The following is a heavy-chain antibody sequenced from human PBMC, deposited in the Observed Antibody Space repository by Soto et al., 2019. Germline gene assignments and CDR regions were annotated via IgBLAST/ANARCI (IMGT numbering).Heavy chain of an antibody. CDR2: INHSGST. V-gene: IGHV4-34*01. D-gene: IGHD2-15*01. J-gene: IGHJ6*03. CDR1: GGSFSGYY. CDR3: ARMVVVVAATRFYYYYYYMDV. Sequence: SETLSLTCAVYGGSFSGYYWSWIRQPPGKGLEWIGEINHSGSTNYNPSLKSRVTISVDTSKNQFSLKLSSVTAADTAVYYCARMVVVVAATRFYYYYYYMDVWGKGTTVTVSS.